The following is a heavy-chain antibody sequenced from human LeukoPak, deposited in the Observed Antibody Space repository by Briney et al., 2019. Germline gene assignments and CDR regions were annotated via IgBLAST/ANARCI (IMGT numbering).Heavy chain of an antibody. V-gene: IGHV1-69*13. CDR2: ILPMFGRA. CDR1: GGTVSSYA. J-gene: IGHJ6*04. D-gene: IGHD1/OR15-1a*01. Sequence: SVKVSCKASGGTVSSYAISWVRQAPGQGLEWMGRILPMFGRADYAQKFQDRVTLTADFSTSTAHMELSSLRFEDTAVYYCARETGTTSPKPFYVWGEGTTVTVSS. CDR3: ARETGTTSPKPFYV.